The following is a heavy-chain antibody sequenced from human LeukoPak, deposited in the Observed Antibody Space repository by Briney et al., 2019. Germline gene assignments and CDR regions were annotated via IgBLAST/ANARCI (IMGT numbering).Heavy chain of an antibody. D-gene: IGHD5-18*01. CDR2: ISSSGSTI. J-gene: IGHJ4*02. V-gene: IGHV3-48*03. CDR1: GFTFSSYE. Sequence: GGSLRLSCAASGFTFSSYEMNWVRQAPGKGLEWVSYISSSGSTIYYADSVKGRFTISRDNAKNSLYLQMNSLRAEDTAVYYCARGYSYGQPEDYWGQETLVTVSS. CDR3: ARGYSYGQPEDY.